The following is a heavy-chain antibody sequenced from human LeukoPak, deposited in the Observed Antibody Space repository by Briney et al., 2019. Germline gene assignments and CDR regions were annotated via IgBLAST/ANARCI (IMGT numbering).Heavy chain of an antibody. CDR3: AKSPVSSCRGSFCYPFDY. D-gene: IGHD2-15*01. J-gene: IGHJ4*02. Sequence: GGSLRLSCAASGFTFSSYEMNWVRQAPGKGLEWVSYISSSGSTIYYADSVKGRFTISRDNAKNSLYLQMNSLRAEDTAVYFCAKSPVSSCRGSFCYPFDYWGQGNLVTVSS. CDR1: GFTFSSYE. V-gene: IGHV3-48*03. CDR2: ISSSGSTI.